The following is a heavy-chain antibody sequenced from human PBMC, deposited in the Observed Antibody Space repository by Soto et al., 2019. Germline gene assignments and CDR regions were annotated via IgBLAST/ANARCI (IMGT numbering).Heavy chain of an antibody. CDR2: IYYSGST. J-gene: IGHJ4*02. CDR3: AGGPTDSQYSSSWYAVSYFDY. Sequence: QVQLQESGPGLVKPSETLSLTCTVSGGSISSYYWSWIRQPPGKGLEWIGYIYYSGSTNYNPSLKSRVTISVDTSKNQFSLKLSSVTAADTAVYYCAGGPTDSQYSSSWYAVSYFDYWGQGTLVTVSS. V-gene: IGHV4-59*08. CDR1: GGSISSYY. D-gene: IGHD6-13*01.